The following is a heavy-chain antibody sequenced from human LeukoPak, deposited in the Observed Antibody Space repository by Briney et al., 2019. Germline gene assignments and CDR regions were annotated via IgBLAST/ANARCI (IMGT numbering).Heavy chain of an antibody. J-gene: IGHJ4*02. V-gene: IGHV3-30*04. CDR1: GFTFSSYA. Sequence: GGSLRLSCAASGFTFSSYAMHWVRQAPGKGLEWVAVISYDGSNKYYADSVKGRFTISRDNSKNTLYLQMNSLRAEDTAVYYCARSLEYSSSSAGDYWGQGTLVTVSS. CDR2: ISYDGSNK. CDR3: ARSLEYSSSSAGDY. D-gene: IGHD6-6*01.